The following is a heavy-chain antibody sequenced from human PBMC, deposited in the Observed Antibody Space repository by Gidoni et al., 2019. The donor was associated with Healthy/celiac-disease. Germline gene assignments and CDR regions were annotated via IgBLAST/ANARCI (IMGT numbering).Heavy chain of an antibody. V-gene: IGHV3-33*01. J-gene: IGHJ6*02. CDR2: IWYDGSNK. Sequence: QVQLVESGGGVVQPGRSLRLSCAASGFTFSSYGMHWVRQAPGKGLEWVAVIWYDGSNKYYADSVKGRFTISRDNSKNTLYLQMNSLRAEDTAVYYCARDFLLYYGMDVWGQGTTVTVSS. CDR1: GFTFSSYG. CDR3: ARDFLLYYGMDV.